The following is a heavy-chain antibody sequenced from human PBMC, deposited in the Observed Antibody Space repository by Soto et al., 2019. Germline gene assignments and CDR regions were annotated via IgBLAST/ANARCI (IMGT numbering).Heavy chain of an antibody. J-gene: IGHJ6*02. V-gene: IGHV4-30-2*01. CDR2: IYPTGAT. D-gene: IGHD3-10*01. CDR3: VTDRGGGSGNYYPEMGMDV. CDR1: GDSINIGGYS. Sequence: SETLSLTCRVSGDSINIGGYSWSWIRQPPGKGLEWIGYIYPTGATSHNPSLKSRVTMSVDRSKKQFSLKLTSVTAADTAIYYCVTDRGGGSGNYYPEMGMDVWGRGTTVTVSS.